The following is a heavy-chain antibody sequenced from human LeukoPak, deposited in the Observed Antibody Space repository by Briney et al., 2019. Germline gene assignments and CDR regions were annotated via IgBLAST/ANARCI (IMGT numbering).Heavy chain of an antibody. V-gene: IGHV4-39*01. D-gene: IGHD5-24*01. CDR3: ARQSMATLDY. CDR1: GGSISSSSYY. CDR2: IYYSGST. J-gene: IGHJ4*02. Sequence: SQTLSLTCTVSGGSISSSSYYWGWIRQPPGKGLEWIGSIYYSGSTYYNPSLKSRVTISVDTSKNQFSLKLSSVTAADTAVYYCARQSMATLDYWGQGTLVTVSS.